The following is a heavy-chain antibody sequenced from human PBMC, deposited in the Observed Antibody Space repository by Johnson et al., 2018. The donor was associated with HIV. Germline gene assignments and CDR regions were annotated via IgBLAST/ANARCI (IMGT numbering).Heavy chain of an antibody. CDR1: GFTFSSYA. J-gene: IGHJ3*02. CDR3: AYPREGSSWSNDAFDI. V-gene: IGHV3-23*04. Sequence: VQLVESGGGLVQPGRSLRLSCAASGFTFSSYAMSWVRQAPGKGLEWVSAISGSGGSTYYADSVKGRFTLSRDNSKNTLYLQMNSLRAEDTAVYYCAYPREGSSWSNDAFDIWGQGTMVTVSS. CDR2: ISGSGGST. D-gene: IGHD6-13*01.